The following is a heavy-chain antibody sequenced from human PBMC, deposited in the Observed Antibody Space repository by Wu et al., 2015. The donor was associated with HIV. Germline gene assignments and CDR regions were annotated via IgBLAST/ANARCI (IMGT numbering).Heavy chain of an antibody. Sequence: VQLLQSGGEVKKPGASVKVSCKASGYTFTGYYMHWVRQAPGQGLEWMGWINPNRGGTKYAQKFQGRVTMTRDTAVSTAYMELSSLRSDDTAVYYCARLQSLSGFYSNADYWGQGTLVTVSS. CDR3: ARLQSLSGFYSNADY. CDR2: INPNRGGT. J-gene: IGHJ4*02. V-gene: IGHV1-2*02. CDR1: GYTFTGYY. D-gene: IGHD3-22*01.